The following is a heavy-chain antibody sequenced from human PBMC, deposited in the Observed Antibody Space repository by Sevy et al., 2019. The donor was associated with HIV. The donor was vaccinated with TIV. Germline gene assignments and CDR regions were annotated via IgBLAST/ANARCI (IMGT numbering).Heavy chain of an antibody. CDR2: ISGSGGST. CDR1: GFTFSSYA. Sequence: GGSLRLSCAASGFTFSSYAMSWVRQAPGKGLEWVSAISGSGGSTYYADSVKGRFTISRDNSKNTLYLQMNSLRAEDTAVYYCVKRWRGAAAEYYFDYWGQGTLVTVSS. V-gene: IGHV3-23*01. J-gene: IGHJ4*02. CDR3: VKRWRGAAAEYYFDY. D-gene: IGHD2-2*01.